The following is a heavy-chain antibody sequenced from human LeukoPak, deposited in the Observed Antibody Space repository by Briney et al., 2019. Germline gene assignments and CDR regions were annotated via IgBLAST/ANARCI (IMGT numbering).Heavy chain of an antibody. D-gene: IGHD3-22*01. V-gene: IGHV3-21*01. CDR1: GFTFNTYI. Sequence: GGSLRLSCAASGFTFNTYIMNWVRQAPGKGLEWVSSISSSSSYIYYADSVKGRFTISRDNAKNSLYLQMNSLRAEDTAVYYCARDGNYDSSGPYNWFDPWGQGTLVTVSS. CDR3: ARDGNYDSSGPYNWFDP. CDR2: ISSSSSYI. J-gene: IGHJ5*02.